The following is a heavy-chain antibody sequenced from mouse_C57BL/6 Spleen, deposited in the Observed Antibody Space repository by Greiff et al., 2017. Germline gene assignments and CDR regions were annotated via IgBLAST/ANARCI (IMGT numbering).Heavy chain of an antibody. J-gene: IGHJ4*01. CDR2: INPSSGYT. CDR3: ARDYYGSSYEAMDY. CDR1: GYTFTSYW. Sequence: VQRVESGAELAKPGASVKLSCKASGYTFTSYWMHWVKQRPGQGLEWIGYINPSSGYTKYNQKFKDKATLTADKSSSTAYMQLSSLTYEDSAVYYCARDYYGSSYEAMDYWGQGTSVTVSS. D-gene: IGHD1-1*01. V-gene: IGHV1-7*01.